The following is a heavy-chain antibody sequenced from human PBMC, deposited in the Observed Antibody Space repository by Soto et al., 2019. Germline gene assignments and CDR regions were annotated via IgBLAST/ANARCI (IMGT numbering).Heavy chain of an antibody. CDR2: ITDSGGDA. V-gene: IGHV3-23*01. D-gene: IGHD3-10*01. J-gene: IGHJ4*02. CDR3: ARGSTDSYPGSRVFDF. CDR1: GITFESRA. Sequence: GGSLRLSCVASGITFESRAMSWVRQAPGEGLEWVSTITDSGGDAKYADSVRGRFTISRDNFYNTLSLQMSSLRAEDSAVYYCARGSTDSYPGSRVFDFWGRGTLVTVSS.